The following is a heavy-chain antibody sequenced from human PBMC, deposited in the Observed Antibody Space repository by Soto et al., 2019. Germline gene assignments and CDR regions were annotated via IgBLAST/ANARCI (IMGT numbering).Heavy chain of an antibody. CDR2: IYYSGST. V-gene: IGHV4-39*01. J-gene: IGHJ4*02. CDR1: GGSISSSSYY. CDR3: ARFLGIAAAGGFDY. D-gene: IGHD6-13*01. Sequence: PSETLSLTCTVSGGSISSSSYYWGWIRQPPGKGLGWLGSIYYSGSTYYNPSLKSRVTISVDTSKNQFSLKLSSVTAADTAVYYCARFLGIAAAGGFDYWGQGTLVTVSS.